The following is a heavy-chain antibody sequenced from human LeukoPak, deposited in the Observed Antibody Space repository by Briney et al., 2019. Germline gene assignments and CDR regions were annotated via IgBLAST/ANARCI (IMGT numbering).Heavy chain of an antibody. CDR1: GGSLSGYY. V-gene: IGHV4-34*01. D-gene: IGHD3-22*01. CDR2: INHSGST. Sequence: SETLSLTCAVYGGSLSGYYWSWIRQPPGKGLEWIGDINHSGSTKYNPSLKSRVTISVDTSKNQFSLKLSSVIAADTAVYYCARGLPKYYYDSSGYYHLNWFDPWGQGTLVTVSS. J-gene: IGHJ5*02. CDR3: ARGLPKYYYDSSGYYHLNWFDP.